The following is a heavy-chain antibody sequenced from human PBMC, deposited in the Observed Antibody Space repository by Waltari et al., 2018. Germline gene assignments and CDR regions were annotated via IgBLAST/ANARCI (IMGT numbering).Heavy chain of an antibody. J-gene: IGHJ4*02. V-gene: IGHV3-30*18. CDR2: ISYDGRDL. Sequence: QVLLVESGGGVVQPGPSLRLSCAASGFSFSNFGRQWVRQAPGKGLESVAVISYDGRDLYYADSVKGRATISRDNSKNTLYLQMNSLRPEDTAVYYCAKEGVVINGYYFDYWGQGTLVTVSS. D-gene: IGHD2-21*01. CDR1: GFSFSNFG. CDR3: AKEGVVINGYYFDY.